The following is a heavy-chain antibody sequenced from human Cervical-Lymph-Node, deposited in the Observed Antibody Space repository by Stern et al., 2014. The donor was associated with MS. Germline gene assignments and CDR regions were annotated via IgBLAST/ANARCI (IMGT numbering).Heavy chain of an antibody. J-gene: IGHJ4*02. CDR2: ITYDGRDK. V-gene: IGHV3-30*04. CDR3: AKGGSGSYLY. Sequence: VQLVQSGAGVVKPGWSLRLSCAASGFAFRRYAIHWVRQAPGQGLEWLALITYDGRDKYYTDSVKGRFTVSRDNSNNTVDLEMNSLRLEDTAVYYCAKGGSGSYLYWGQGSLVTVSS. CDR1: GFAFRRYA. D-gene: IGHD1-26*01.